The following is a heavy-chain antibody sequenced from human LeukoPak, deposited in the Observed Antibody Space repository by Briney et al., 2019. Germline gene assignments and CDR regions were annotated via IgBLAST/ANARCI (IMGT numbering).Heavy chain of an antibody. J-gene: IGHJ4*02. CDR2: IYHSGST. Sequence: SETLSLTCAVSGGSISSGGYSWSWIRQPPGKGLEWIGYIYHSGSTYYNPSLKSRVTISVDKSKNQFSLKLSSVTAADTAVYYCARSIWFGELFSVYWGQGTLVTVSS. V-gene: IGHV4-30-2*01. D-gene: IGHD3-10*01. CDR1: GGSISSGGYS. CDR3: ARSIWFGELFSVY.